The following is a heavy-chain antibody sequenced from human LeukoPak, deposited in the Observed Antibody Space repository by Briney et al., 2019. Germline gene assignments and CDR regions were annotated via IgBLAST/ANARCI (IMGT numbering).Heavy chain of an antibody. CDR1: GFTFSSYG. V-gene: IGHV3-33*01. D-gene: IGHD1-26*01. Sequence: GTSLRLSCAASGFTFSSYGMHWVRQAPGKGLEWVAVIWFDGSKTYYADSVKGRFTISRDNSKNMQWLQMNSLRAEDTAVYYCARVKGASLDVWGQGTTVTVSS. CDR3: ARVKGASLDV. CDR2: IWFDGSKT. J-gene: IGHJ6*02.